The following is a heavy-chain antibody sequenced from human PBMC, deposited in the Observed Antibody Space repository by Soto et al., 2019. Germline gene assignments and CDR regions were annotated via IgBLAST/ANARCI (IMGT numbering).Heavy chain of an antibody. V-gene: IGHV1-8*01. CDR1: GYTFTSYD. CDR3: ARGIRTSNWYGPDY. D-gene: IGHD6-13*01. Sequence: QVQLVQSGPEVKKPGASVKVSCKASGYTFTSYDINWVRQATGQGLEWMGWMNPNSANTGYAQKFQGRVTXXMXTXITTAYMELSSLRSDDAAVYYCARGIRTSNWYGPDYWGQGTLVTVSS. CDR2: MNPNSANT. J-gene: IGHJ4*02.